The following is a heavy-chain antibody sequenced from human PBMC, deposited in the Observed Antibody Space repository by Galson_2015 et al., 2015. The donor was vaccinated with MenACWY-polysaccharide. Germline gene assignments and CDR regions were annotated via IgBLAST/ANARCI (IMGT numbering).Heavy chain of an antibody. CDR1: GFTFSSYA. CDR3: AKEGGDIVVVPADY. D-gene: IGHD2-2*01. J-gene: IGHJ4*02. Sequence: SLRLSCAASGFTFSSYAMSWVRQAPGKGLEWVSAISGSGGGTYYADSVKGRFTISRDNSKNTLYLQMNSLRAEDTAVYYCAKEGGDIVVVPADYWGQGTLVTVSS. CDR2: ISGSGGGT. V-gene: IGHV3-23*01.